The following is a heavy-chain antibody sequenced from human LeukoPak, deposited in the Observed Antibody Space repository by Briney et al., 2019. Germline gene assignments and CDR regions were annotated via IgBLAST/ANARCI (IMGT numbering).Heavy chain of an antibody. CDR1: GGTFSSYA. J-gene: IGHJ4*02. V-gene: IGHV1-69*13. CDR2: IIPIFGTA. CDR3: ASGARDIVVVPAAWGY. D-gene: IGHD2-2*01. Sequence: SVKVSCKASGGTFSSYAISWVRQAPGQGLEWMGGIIPIFGTANYAQKFQGRVTITADESTSTAYMELSSLRSEDTAVYYCASGARDIVVVPAAWGYWGQGTLVTVSS.